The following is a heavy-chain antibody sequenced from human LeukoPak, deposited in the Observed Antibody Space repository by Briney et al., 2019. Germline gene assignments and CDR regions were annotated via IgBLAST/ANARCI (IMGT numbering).Heavy chain of an antibody. CDR3: ARNGQLWLRDAFDI. Sequence: ASVKVSCKASGYTFTSYGISWVRQAPGQGLEWMGWISAYNGNTNYAQKLQGRVTMTTDKSTSTAYMELRSLRSDDTAVYYCARNGQLWLRDAFDIWGQGTMVTVSS. CDR2: ISAYNGNT. J-gene: IGHJ3*02. V-gene: IGHV1-18*01. CDR1: GYTFTSYG. D-gene: IGHD5-18*01.